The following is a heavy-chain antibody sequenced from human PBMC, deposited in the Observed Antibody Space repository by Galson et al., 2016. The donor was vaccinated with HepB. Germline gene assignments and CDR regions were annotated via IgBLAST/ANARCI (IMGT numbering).Heavy chain of an antibody. D-gene: IGHD5-18*01. V-gene: IGHV3-30*03. Sequence: SLRLSCAASGFTFSTYGMHWVRQAPGKGLEWVAVISYDGDTKYHADSAKGRFTISRDNSKNTLYLQMHRLRFEDTAVYYCASDPRQWQRGYNYGFEYWGQGTLVSVSS. J-gene: IGHJ4*02. CDR1: GFTFSTYG. CDR2: ISYDGDTK. CDR3: ASDPRQWQRGYNYGFEY.